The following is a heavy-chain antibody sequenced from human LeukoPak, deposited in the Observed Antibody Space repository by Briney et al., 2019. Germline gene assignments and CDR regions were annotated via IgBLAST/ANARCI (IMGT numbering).Heavy chain of an antibody. CDR1: GFTFSSYG. D-gene: IGHD4-17*01. V-gene: IGHV3-30*18. Sequence: GGSLTLSCAASGFTFSSYGMHWVRQAPGKGLEWVAVISYDGSNKYYTDSVKGRFTISRDNSKNTLYLQMNSLRADDTAVYYCAKDWGLDYATGDVWGLGTTVTVSS. CDR2: ISYDGSNK. J-gene: IGHJ6*02. CDR3: AKDWGLDYATGDV.